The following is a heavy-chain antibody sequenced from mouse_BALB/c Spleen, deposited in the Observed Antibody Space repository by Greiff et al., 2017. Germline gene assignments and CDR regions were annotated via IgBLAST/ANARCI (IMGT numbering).Heavy chain of an antibody. CDR2: IRLKSNNYAT. CDR1: GFTFSNYW. D-gene: IGHD2-4*01. Sequence: EVKLMESGGGLVQPGGSMKLSCVASGFTFSNYWMNWVRQSPEKGLEWVAEIRLKSNNYATHYAESVKGRFTISRDDSKSSVYLQMNNLRAEDTGIYYCTPDYAWFAYWGQGTLVTVSA. V-gene: IGHV6-6*02. J-gene: IGHJ3*01. CDR3: TPDYAWFAY.